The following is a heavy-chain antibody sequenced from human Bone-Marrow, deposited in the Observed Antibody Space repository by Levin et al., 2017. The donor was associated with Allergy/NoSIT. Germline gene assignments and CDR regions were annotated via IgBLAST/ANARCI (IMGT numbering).Heavy chain of an antibody. D-gene: IGHD6-13*01. V-gene: IGHV4-38-2*02. Sequence: SETLSLTCTVSGYSISSGYYWGWIRQPPGKGLEWIGSIYHSGSTYYNPSLKSRVTISVDTSKNQFSLKLSSVTAADTAVYYCAGNHYSSSWYPRYWGQGTLVTVSS. CDR2: IYHSGST. J-gene: IGHJ4*02. CDR3: AGNHYSSSWYPRY. CDR1: GYSISSGYY.